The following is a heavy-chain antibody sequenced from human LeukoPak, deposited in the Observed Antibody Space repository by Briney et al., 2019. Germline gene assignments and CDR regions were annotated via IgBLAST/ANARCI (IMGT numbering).Heavy chain of an antibody. Sequence: GASVKVSCKASGYTFTSYGISWVRQAPGQGLEWMGWISAYNGNTNYAQKLQGRVTMTTDTSTSTAYMELRSLRSDDTAVYYCARDKYYYDSSGYPLLADYWGQGTLVTVSS. D-gene: IGHD3-22*01. CDR1: GYTFTSYG. J-gene: IGHJ4*02. V-gene: IGHV1-18*01. CDR3: ARDKYYYDSSGYPLLADY. CDR2: ISAYNGNT.